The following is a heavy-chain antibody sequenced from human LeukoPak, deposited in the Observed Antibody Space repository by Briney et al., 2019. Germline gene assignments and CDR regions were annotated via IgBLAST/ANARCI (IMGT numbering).Heavy chain of an antibody. CDR1: GFTFSSYS. V-gene: IGHV3-21*01. Sequence: KSGGSLRLSCAGSGFTFSSYSMNWVRQAPGKGLEWVSYISSSTSYIYNADSVKGRFTISRDNAKNSLYLQMNSLRAEDTAVYYCARGQVAARPNYFDSWGQGTLVTVSS. CDR3: ARGQVAARPNYFDS. CDR2: ISSSTSYI. J-gene: IGHJ4*02. D-gene: IGHD6-6*01.